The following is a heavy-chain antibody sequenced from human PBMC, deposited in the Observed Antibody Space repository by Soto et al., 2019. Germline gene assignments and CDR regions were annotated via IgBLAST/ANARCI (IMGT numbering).Heavy chain of an antibody. CDR1: GFTFSSYA. V-gene: IGHV3-23*01. Sequence: EVQLLESGGGLVQPGGSLRLSCAVSGFTFSSYAMSWVRQAPGKGLAWVSVISGSGGSTYYADSVKGRFTISRDNSKNTLWLQMNSLRAEDTAVYYCAKDRVPYDFWSGYIDSFDDWGQGTLVTVSS. J-gene: IGHJ4*02. D-gene: IGHD3-3*01. CDR3: AKDRVPYDFWSGYIDSFDD. CDR2: ISGSGGST.